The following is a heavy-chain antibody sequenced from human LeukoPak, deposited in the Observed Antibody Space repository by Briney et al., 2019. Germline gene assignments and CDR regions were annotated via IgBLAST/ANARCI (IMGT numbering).Heavy chain of an antibody. CDR2: ILPFLGSA. Sequence: ASVKVSCKASGGTFSSYATNWVRQAPGQGLEWMGGILPFLGSANYAQKFQDRVTLTADESTSTAYMELSRLRSDDTAVYYCAREGTLGYFDYWGQGTLVTVSS. J-gene: IGHJ4*02. CDR1: GGTFSSYA. CDR3: AREGTLGYFDY. V-gene: IGHV1-69*13. D-gene: IGHD1-1*01.